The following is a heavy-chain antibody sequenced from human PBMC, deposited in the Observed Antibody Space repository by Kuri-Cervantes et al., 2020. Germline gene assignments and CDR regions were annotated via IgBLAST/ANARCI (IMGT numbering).Heavy chain of an antibody. Sequence: SVKVSCKASGGTFSSYAISWVRQAPGQGLEWMAGIIPIFGTANYAQKFQGRVTITTDESTSTAYMELSSLRYEDTAVYYCARGKDKHYYDNIGYYHWGQGTLVTVSS. CDR1: GGTFSSYA. CDR3: ARGKDKHYYDNIGYYH. D-gene: IGHD3-22*01. J-gene: IGHJ5*02. V-gene: IGHV1-69*05. CDR2: IIPIFGTA.